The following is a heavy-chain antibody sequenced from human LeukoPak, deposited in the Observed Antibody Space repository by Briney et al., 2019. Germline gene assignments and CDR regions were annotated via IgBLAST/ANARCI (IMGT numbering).Heavy chain of an antibody. V-gene: IGHV3-21*01. D-gene: IGHD3-3*01. Sequence: GGSLRLSCAASGFTFTTYSMNWVRQAPGKGLEWVSSISSGGSYIHYADSVKGRFTISRDNAKNSLYLQMNSLRAEDTAVYYCARLAYDFWSGYYAYWGQGTLVTVSS. J-gene: IGHJ4*02. CDR3: ARLAYDFWSGYYAY. CDR1: GFTFTTYS. CDR2: ISSGGSYI.